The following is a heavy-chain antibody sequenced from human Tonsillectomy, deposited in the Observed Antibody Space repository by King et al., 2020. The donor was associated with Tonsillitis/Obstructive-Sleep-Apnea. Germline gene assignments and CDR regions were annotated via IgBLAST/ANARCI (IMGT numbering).Heavy chain of an antibody. D-gene: IGHD4-17*01. CDR3: ARLPYEYVDYVDFVDYSYMDV. CDR1: GGSISSSHW. J-gene: IGHJ6*03. Sequence: VQLQESGPGLVKPSGTLSLTCAVSGGSISSSHWWSWVRRPPGQGLEWIGEIKHSGSTNYNPSLKSRVTISVDRAKNQFSLNLSSVTAADAAVYYCARLPYEYVDYVDFVDYSYMDVWGKGTTVTVSS. CDR2: IKHSGST. V-gene: IGHV4-4*02.